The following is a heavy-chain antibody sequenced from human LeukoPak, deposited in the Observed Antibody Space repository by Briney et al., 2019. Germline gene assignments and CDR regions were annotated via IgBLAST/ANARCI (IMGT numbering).Heavy chain of an antibody. V-gene: IGHV3-72*01. CDR1: GFTFSDHY. Sequence: GGSLRLSCAASGFTFSDHYLDWVRQAPGKGLEWVGRSRSKTNRYTTQYAASVKGRFTISRDDSKNSLYLQMNSLKTEDTAVYYCARDKVITIFGVVIPYYYYYYMDVWGKGTTVTVSS. D-gene: IGHD3-3*01. CDR2: SRSKTNRYTT. J-gene: IGHJ6*03. CDR3: ARDKVITIFGVVIPYYYYYYMDV.